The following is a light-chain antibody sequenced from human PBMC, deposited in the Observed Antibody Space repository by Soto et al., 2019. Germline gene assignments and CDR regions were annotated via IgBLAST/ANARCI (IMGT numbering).Light chain of an antibody. V-gene: IGKV1-5*01. CDR2: DAS. CDR1: QSVNIW. CDR3: QQYNGSPGT. Sequence: DLQMTQSPSTLSASVGDRVTITCRASQSVNIWLAWYQQKPGKAPKLLIYDASSLASGAPSRFSGSGSGTEFTLSISSLQPDDFATYHCQQYNGSPGTFGQGTKVEMK. J-gene: IGKJ2*01.